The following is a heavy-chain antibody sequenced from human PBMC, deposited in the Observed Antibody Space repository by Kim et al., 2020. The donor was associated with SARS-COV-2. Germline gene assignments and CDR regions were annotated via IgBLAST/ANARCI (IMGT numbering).Heavy chain of an antibody. D-gene: IGHD2-15*01. V-gene: IGHV1-24*01. CDR3: ATGRVAGPPAWFDP. CDR2: FDPEDGET. CDR1: GYTLTELS. J-gene: IGHJ5*02. Sequence: ASVKVSCKVSGYTLTELSMHWVRQAPGKGLEWMGGFDPEDGETIYAQKFQGRVTMTEDTSIDTAYMELSSLRSEDTAVYYCATGRVAGPPAWFDPWGQGTLVTVSS.